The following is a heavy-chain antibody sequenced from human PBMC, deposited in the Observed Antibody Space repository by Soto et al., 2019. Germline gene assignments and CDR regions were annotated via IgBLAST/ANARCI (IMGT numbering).Heavy chain of an antibody. Sequence: QVQLVESGGGVVQPGRSLRLSCAASGFTFSSYAMHWVRQAPGKGLEGVAVISYDGSNKYYADSVKGRFTISRDNSKNTLYLQMNSLRAENTAVYYCARDLGSSHLYYYYGMDVWGQGTTVTVSS. CDR3: ARDLGSSHLYYYYGMDV. CDR2: ISYDGSNK. V-gene: IGHV3-30-3*01. J-gene: IGHJ6*02. CDR1: GFTFSSYA. D-gene: IGHD6-13*01.